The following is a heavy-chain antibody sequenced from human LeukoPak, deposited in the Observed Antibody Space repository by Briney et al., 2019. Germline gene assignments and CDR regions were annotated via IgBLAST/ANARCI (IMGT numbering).Heavy chain of an antibody. CDR2: IYYSGST. CDR3: ARVYSSGWYVGGCFDP. Sequence: PSETLSLTCTVSGGSISSYYWSWIRQPPGKGLEWIGYIYYSGSTNYNPSLKSRVTISVDTSKNQFSLKLSSVTAADTAVYYCARVYSSGWYVGGCFDPWGQGTLVTVSS. J-gene: IGHJ5*02. D-gene: IGHD6-19*01. CDR1: GGSISSYY. V-gene: IGHV4-59*01.